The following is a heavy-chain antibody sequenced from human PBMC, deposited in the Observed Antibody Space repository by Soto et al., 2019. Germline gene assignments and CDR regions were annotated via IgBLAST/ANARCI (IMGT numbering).Heavy chain of an antibody. V-gene: IGHV1-69*13. CDR3: ARDLTRIVVVPAAIGTYGMDV. CDR2: IIPIFGTA. Sequence: SVKVSCKASGGTFSSYAISWVRQAPGQGLEWMGGIIPIFGTANYAQKFQGRVTITADESTSTAYMELSSLRSEDTAVYYCARDLTRIVVVPAAIGTYGMDVWGQGTTVTVSS. J-gene: IGHJ6*02. D-gene: IGHD2-2*02. CDR1: GGTFSSYA.